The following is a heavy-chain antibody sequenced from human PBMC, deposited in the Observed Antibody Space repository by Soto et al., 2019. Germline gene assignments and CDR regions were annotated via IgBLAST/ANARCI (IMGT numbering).Heavy chain of an antibody. J-gene: IGHJ6*03. CDR3: ARGHLAVVPVASWYYYMDV. CDR1: GYTFTNYA. Sequence: QVQLVQSGAEVEKPGASVKVSCKASGYTFTNYAVHWVRQAPGQRLEWMGWINAGNGNTRYSQKFQGRVTITRDTSARTAYMELSSLRSVDTAVYYCARGHLAVVPVASWYYYMDVWGKGTTVTVSS. CDR2: INAGNGNT. D-gene: IGHD2-2*01. V-gene: IGHV1-3*01.